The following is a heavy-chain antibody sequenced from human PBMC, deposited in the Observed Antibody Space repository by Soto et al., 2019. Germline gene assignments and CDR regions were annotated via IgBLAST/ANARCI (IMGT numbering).Heavy chain of an antibody. J-gene: IGHJ6*02. CDR2: IYTSGST. V-gene: IGHV4-4*07. D-gene: IGHD6-19*01. CDR3: ARDRSSGWYRNYYYYYGMDV. CDR1: GGSISSYY. Sequence: LSETLSLTCTASGGSISSYYWSWIRQPAGKGLEWIGRIYTSGSTNYNPSLKSRVTMSVDTSKNQFSLKLSSVTAADTAVYYCARDRSSGWYRNYYYYYGMDVWGQGTTVTVSS.